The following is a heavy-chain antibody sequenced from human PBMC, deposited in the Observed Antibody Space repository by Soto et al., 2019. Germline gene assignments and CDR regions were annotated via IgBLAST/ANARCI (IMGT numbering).Heavy chain of an antibody. CDR2: ISGSGGST. CDR1: GFTFSSYA. Sequence: PGGSLRLSCAASGFTFSSYAMSWVRQAPGKGLEWVSAISGSGGSTYYADSVKGRFTISRDNSKNTLYLQMNSLRAEDTAVYYCAKEYPYYYDSSGYLNYWGQGTLVTVS. V-gene: IGHV3-23*01. J-gene: IGHJ4*02. D-gene: IGHD3-22*01. CDR3: AKEYPYYYDSSGYLNY.